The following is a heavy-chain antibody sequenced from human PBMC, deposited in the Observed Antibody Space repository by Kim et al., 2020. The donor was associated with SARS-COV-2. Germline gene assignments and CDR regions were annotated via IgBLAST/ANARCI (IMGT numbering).Heavy chain of an antibody. J-gene: IGHJ6*02. D-gene: IGHD6-13*01. CDR1: GFTFSSYG. CDR2: ISYDGSNK. Sequence: GGSLRLSCAASGFTFSSYGMHWVRQAPGKGLEWVAVISYDGSNKDYADSVKGRFTISRDNSKNTLYLQMNSLRAEDTAVYYCARDAIAAAVTTHEYVMDVWGQGTTVTVS. V-gene: IGHV3-33*05. CDR3: ARDAIAAAVTTHEYVMDV.